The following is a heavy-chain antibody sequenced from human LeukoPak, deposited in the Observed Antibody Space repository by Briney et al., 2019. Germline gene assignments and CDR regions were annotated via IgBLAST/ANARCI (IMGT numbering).Heavy chain of an antibody. V-gene: IGHV1-58*02. CDR1: GFTFTSSA. CDR2: IVFRSGNT. J-gene: IGHJ4*02. Sequence: GASVNLSCNSSGFTFTSSAMQWVRQARGQRLEWIGWIVFRSGNTNYAQKFQERVTITRDMSTSIAYMELRSLRSEDTAVYYCAADLPSSGWYGNWGQGTLVTVSS. CDR3: AADLPSSGWYGN. D-gene: IGHD6-19*01.